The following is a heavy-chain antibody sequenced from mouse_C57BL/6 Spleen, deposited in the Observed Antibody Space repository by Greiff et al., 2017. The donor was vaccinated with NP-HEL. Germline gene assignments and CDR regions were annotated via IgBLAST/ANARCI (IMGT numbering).Heavy chain of an antibody. CDR3: ARENYSNPYYFDY. V-gene: IGHV5-4*01. CDR2: ISDGGSYT. Sequence: EVKVVESGGGLVKPGGSLKLSCAASGFTFSSYAMSWVRQTPEKRLEWVATISDGGSYTYYPDNVKGRFTISIDNAKNNLYLQMSHLKSEDTAMYYCARENYSNPYYFDYWGQGTTLTVSS. D-gene: IGHD2-5*01. J-gene: IGHJ2*01. CDR1: GFTFSSYA.